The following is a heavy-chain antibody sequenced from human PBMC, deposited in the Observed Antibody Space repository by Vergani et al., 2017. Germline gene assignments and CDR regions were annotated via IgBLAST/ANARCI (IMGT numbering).Heavy chain of an antibody. CDR2: ISGSGGST. CDR1: GFSVSDNY. CDR3: AKDSQVVQLLLYPHFDY. Sequence: EVRLVDSGGGLVQPGGSLRLSCAASGFSVSDNYMSWVRQAPGKGLEWVSAISGSGGSTYYADSVKGRFTISRDNSKNTLYLQMNSLRAEDTAVYYCAKDSQVVQLLLYPHFDYWGQGTLVTVSS. V-gene: IGHV3-23*04. J-gene: IGHJ4*02. D-gene: IGHD2-2*02.